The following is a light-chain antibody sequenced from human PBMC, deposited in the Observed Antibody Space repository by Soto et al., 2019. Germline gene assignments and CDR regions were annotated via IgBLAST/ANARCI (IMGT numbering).Light chain of an antibody. Sequence: DIQMTQSPSSVSASVGDRVIITCRASQAFGNLLAWYQQKRGKAPKLLIYDASNRATGIPARFSGSGSGTDFTLTISSLEPEDFGVYYCQQRSNWPPVTFGGGTKVEIK. J-gene: IGKJ4*01. V-gene: IGKV1-12*01. CDR3: QQRSNWPPVT. CDR1: QAFGNL. CDR2: DAS.